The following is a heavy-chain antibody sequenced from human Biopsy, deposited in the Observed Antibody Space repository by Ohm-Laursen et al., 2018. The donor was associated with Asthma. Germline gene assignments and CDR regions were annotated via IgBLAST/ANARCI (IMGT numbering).Heavy chain of an antibody. CDR3: ARGSSSRLSQWELLVSGGKRAHSYYGMDV. Sequence: SETLSLTCAVYGGSFSSTYWSWIRPTPGKGLEWLGDTHHSGNTNYHPSLRSRITLSVDPSKNQFSLRLTSVTAADTAVYYCARGSSSRLSQWELLVSGGKRAHSYYGMDVWGQGTTVTVSS. V-gene: IGHV4-34*01. CDR2: THHSGNT. D-gene: IGHD1-26*01. CDR1: GGSFSSTY. J-gene: IGHJ6*02.